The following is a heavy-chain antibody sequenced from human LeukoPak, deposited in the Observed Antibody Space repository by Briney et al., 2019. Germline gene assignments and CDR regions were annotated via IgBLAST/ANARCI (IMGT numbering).Heavy chain of an antibody. Sequence: GGSLRLSCAASGFTFSSYGMHWVRQAPGKGLEWVAVIWYDGSNKYYADSVKGRFTISRDNSTNTLYLQMNSLRAEDTAVYYCARLGLALRVGATLFDYWGQGTLVTVSS. V-gene: IGHV3-33*01. D-gene: IGHD1-26*01. J-gene: IGHJ4*02. CDR1: GFTFSSYG. CDR3: ARLGLALRVGATLFDY. CDR2: IWYDGSNK.